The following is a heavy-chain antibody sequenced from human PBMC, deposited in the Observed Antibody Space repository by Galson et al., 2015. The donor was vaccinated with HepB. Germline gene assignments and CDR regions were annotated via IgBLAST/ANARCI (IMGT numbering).Heavy chain of an antibody. D-gene: IGHD3-22*01. CDR3: ARDQWYYDSSGLLDH. CDR2: INPKSGRI. J-gene: IGHJ4*02. V-gene: IGHV1-2*02. CDR1: GDSFTDYY. Sequence: SVKVSCKASGDSFTDYYMHWVRQAPGQGLEWMGWINPKSGRISYAQKFQDRVLMTRDTSLNTAYMELSRLRSDDTAVYYCARDQWYYDSSGLLDHWGQGTLVTVSS.